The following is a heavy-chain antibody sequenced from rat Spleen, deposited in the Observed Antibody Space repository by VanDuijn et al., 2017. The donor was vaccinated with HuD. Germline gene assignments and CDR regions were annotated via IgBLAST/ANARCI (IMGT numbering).Heavy chain of an antibody. CDR1: GFTFRNFP. V-gene: IGHV5-46*01. CDR2: ISTSGVGT. J-gene: IGHJ4*01. D-gene: IGHD1-6*01. Sequence: EVQLVESGGGLVQPGRSMNLSCAASGFTFRNFPLAWVRQAPTKGLEWVASISTSGVGTYYRDSVKGRFTISRDNAKSTLYLEMNSLRSEDTATYYCSRAMYTTDYYDAKGYYVMDAWGQGASVTVSS. CDR3: SRAMYTTDYYDAKGYYVMDA.